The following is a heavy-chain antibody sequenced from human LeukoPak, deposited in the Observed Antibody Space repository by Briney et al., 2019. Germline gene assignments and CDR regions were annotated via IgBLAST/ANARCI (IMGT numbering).Heavy chain of an antibody. Sequence: SETLTLTCAVSSGSLSGYSWGWIRQAPGKGLDWIGEIHHSGSTTYNSSLKNRVTISLDKPKSQFSLILTSVTAADTAVYYCTRQSGTVTPIDYWGQGILVTVSS. CDR1: SGSLSGYS. V-gene: IGHV4-34*01. J-gene: IGHJ4*02. CDR3: TRQSGTVTPIDY. CDR2: IHHSGST. D-gene: IGHD4-17*01.